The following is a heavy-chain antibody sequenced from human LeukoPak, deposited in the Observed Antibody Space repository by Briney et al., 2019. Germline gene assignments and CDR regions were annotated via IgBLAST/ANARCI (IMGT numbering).Heavy chain of an antibody. CDR2: ISSSGSTI. CDR1: GFTFSDYY. J-gene: IGHJ4*02. D-gene: IGHD3-3*01. V-gene: IGHV3-11*04. Sequence: GGSLRLSCAASGFTFSDYYMSWIRQAPGKGLEWVSYISSSGSTIYYADSVKGRFTISRDNAKNSLYLQMNSLRAEDTAVYYCARGTSSYDFWSGYYTFDYWGQGTLVTVSS. CDR3: ARGTSSYDFWSGYYTFDY.